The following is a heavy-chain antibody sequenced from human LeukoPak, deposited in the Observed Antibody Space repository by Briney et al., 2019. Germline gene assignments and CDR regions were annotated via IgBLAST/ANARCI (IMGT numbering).Heavy chain of an antibody. Sequence: SETLSLTCTVSGDSLGTFFWHWIRQPPGKGLEWMGYIYDRGTTAYNPSLKRRVTVSVDTSTNQFSLALTSVTPADTAVYYCARDPDGYKFFDYWGRGRPVAVSS. J-gene: IGHJ4*02. D-gene: IGHD5-24*01. CDR2: IYDRGTT. V-gene: IGHV4-59*01. CDR1: GDSLGTFF. CDR3: ARDPDGYKFFDY.